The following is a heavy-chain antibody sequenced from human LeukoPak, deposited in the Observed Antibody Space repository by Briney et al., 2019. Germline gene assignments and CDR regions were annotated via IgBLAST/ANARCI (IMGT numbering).Heavy chain of an antibody. Sequence: GGSPRLSCAASGFTFRNYVIHWVRQAPGKGLEWVAVTSSDLNVKLYADSVRGRFTISRDNSRSTLYLQMNSLRPEDTAIYYCAREGYYGSGSPPSLYFDYWGQGTLVTVSS. J-gene: IGHJ4*02. CDR3: AREGYYGSGSPPSLYFDY. V-gene: IGHV3-30-3*01. D-gene: IGHD3-10*01. CDR2: TSSDLNVK. CDR1: GFTFRNYV.